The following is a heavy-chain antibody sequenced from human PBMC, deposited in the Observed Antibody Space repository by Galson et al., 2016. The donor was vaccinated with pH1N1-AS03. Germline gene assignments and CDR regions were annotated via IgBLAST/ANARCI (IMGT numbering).Heavy chain of an antibody. D-gene: IGHD3-10*01. CDR1: GDSVSGCRGVA. V-gene: IGHV6-1*01. J-gene: IGHJ4*02. Sequence: CAISGDSVSGCRGVAWNWIRQSQSRGIEWLGRTSYWSKWSNVYAESVNSRITIDPETSNNQFRLHLNSVTPEDTAIYFCARGKNSGFDYWGQATPVTVS. CDR3: ARGKNSGFDY. CDR2: TSYWSKWSN.